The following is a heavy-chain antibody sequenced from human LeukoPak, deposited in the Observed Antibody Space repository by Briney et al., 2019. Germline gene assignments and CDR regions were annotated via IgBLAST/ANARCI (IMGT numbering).Heavy chain of an antibody. CDR1: GFTFSSYA. V-gene: IGHV3-23*01. J-gene: IGHJ5*02. Sequence: GGSLRLSCAASGFTFSSYAMSWVRQAPGKGLEWVSAISGSGGSTYYADSVKGRFTISRDNSKNTLYLQINSLRAEDTAMFYCAKGLRTVTYNWFDPWGQGTLVTVSS. CDR2: ISGSGGST. CDR3: AKGLRTVTYNWFDP. D-gene: IGHD4-17*01.